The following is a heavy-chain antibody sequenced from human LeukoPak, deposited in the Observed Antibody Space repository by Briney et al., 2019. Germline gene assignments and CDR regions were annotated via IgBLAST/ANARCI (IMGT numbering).Heavy chain of an antibody. Sequence: ASVKVSCKVSGYTLTELSMHWVRQAPGKGLEWMGGFDPEDGETIYAQKFQGRVTMTEDTFTDTAYMELSSLRSEDTAVYYCATHHQIAAVYGMDVWGQGTTVTVSS. CDR2: FDPEDGET. CDR1: GYTLTELS. D-gene: IGHD6-13*01. J-gene: IGHJ6*02. V-gene: IGHV1-24*01. CDR3: ATHHQIAAVYGMDV.